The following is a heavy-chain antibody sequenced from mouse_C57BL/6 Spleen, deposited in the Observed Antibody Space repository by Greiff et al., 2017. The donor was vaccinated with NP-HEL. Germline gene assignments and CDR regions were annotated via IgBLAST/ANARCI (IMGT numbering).Heavy chain of an antibody. J-gene: IGHJ2*01. CDR2: IWTGGGT. V-gene: IGHV2-9-1*01. Sequence: QVQLQQSGPGLVAPSQSLSITCTVSGFSLTSYAISWVRQPPGKGLEWLGVIWTGGGTNYNSALKSRLSISKDNSKSQVFLKMNSLQTDDTARYYCARSPIYDGYYYFDYWGQGTTLTVSS. CDR3: ARSPIYDGYYYFDY. CDR1: GFSLTSYA. D-gene: IGHD2-3*01.